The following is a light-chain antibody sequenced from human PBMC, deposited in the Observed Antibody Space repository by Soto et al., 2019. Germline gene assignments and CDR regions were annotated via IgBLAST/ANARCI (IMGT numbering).Light chain of an antibody. J-gene: IGLJ2*01. CDR3: SSYTSMDTVI. CDR2: EVI. CDR1: NSDIGRYNY. Sequence: QSVLTQPASVSGSPGESITISFTVTNSDIGRYNYVSWHQQYPGKAPKLLIFEVIHRPSGVSDRFSGSKSGSKASLTISGLQAEDEADYYCSSYTSMDTVIFGGGTKVTVL. V-gene: IGLV2-14*01.